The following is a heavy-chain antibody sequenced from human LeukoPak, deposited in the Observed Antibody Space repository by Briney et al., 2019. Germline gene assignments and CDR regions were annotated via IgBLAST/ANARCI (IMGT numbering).Heavy chain of an antibody. Sequence: PSQTLSLTCTVSGGSISSGSYYWSWIRQPAGKGLEWIGRIYTSGSTNYNPSLKSRVTISVDTSKNQFSLKLSSVTAADTAVYYCARVGDYVDWFDPWGQGTLVTVSP. CDR1: GGSISSGSYY. D-gene: IGHD4-17*01. J-gene: IGHJ5*02. CDR3: ARVGDYVDWFDP. V-gene: IGHV4-61*02. CDR2: IYTSGST.